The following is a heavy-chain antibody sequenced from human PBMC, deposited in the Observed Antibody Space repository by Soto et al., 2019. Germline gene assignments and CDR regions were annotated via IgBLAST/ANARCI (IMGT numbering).Heavy chain of an antibody. CDR2: IKPKDGTT. Sequence: QVQLIQSGIEVKKPGASLHVSCKASGYTFSDYQMHWVRQATGQGLEWMGVIKPKDGTTFYAQRFQGRVTMTRDTSTSTVYMDLSRLMFEDTAIYYCVRETGAFEDWGQGTLVTVSS. CDR1: GYTFSDYQ. D-gene: IGHD3-10*01. CDR3: VRETGAFED. V-gene: IGHV1-46*01. J-gene: IGHJ4*02.